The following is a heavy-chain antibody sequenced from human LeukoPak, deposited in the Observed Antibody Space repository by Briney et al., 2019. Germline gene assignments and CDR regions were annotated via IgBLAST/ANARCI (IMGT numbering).Heavy chain of an antibody. V-gene: IGHV3-15*01. J-gene: IGHJ4*02. D-gene: IGHD3-10*01. CDR2: IKTKRDGGTA. CDR1: GFTFSNAW. CDR3: IHYGSGTYTTDY. Sequence: GGSLRLSCVASGFTFSNAWMSWVRQAPGKGLEWVCRIKTKRDGGTADYAAIVQGRFTLSRDDAKNTVYLQMNSLKTEDTAVYYCIHYGSGTYTTDYWGQGTLVTVSS.